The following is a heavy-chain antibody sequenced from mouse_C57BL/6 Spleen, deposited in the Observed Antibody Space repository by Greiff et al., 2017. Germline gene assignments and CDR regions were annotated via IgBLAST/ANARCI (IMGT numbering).Heavy chain of an antibody. D-gene: IGHD2-2*01. Sequence: EVQRVESGGGLVKPGGSLKLSCAASGFTFSSYAMSWVRQTPEKRLEWVATISDGGSYTYYPDNVKGRFTISRDNAKNNRYLQMSHLKSEDTAMYYCAREGLRRGFDYWGQGTTLTVSS. CDR1: GFTFSSYA. CDR3: AREGLRRGFDY. V-gene: IGHV5-4*01. J-gene: IGHJ2*01. CDR2: ISDGGSYT.